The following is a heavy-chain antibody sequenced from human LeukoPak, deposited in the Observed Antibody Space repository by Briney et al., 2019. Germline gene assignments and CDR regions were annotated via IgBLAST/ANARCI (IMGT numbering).Heavy chain of an antibody. CDR3: ARDPHGYRNGYYGMDV. J-gene: IGHJ6*02. V-gene: IGHV3-48*03. D-gene: IGHD5-18*01. CDR1: GFTFSSYE. Sequence: GGSLRLSCAASGFTFSSYEMNWVRQAPGKGLEWISYINPNGNTIYYADSVKGRFTISRDNAKNSLYLQMNSLRAEDAAVYYCARDPHGYRNGYYGMDVWGQGTTVTVSS. CDR2: INPNGNTI.